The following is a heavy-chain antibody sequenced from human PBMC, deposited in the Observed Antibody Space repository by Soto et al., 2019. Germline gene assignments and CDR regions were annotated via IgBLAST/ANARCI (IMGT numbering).Heavy chain of an antibody. Sequence: SETLSLTCIVSGGSISSSSYYWGWIRQPPGKGLECIGSIYYSGSTYYNPSLKSRVTISVDTSKNQFSLKLNSVTAADTAIYYCARQRDLLGLHTNWGQGTLVTVSS. J-gene: IGHJ4*02. V-gene: IGHV4-39*01. CDR3: ARQRDLLGLHTN. D-gene: IGHD4-4*01. CDR2: IYYSGST. CDR1: GGSISSSSYY.